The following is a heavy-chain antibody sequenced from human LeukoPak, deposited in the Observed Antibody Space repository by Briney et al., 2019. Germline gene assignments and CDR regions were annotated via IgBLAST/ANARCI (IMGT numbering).Heavy chain of an antibody. CDR3: AKITEVRWFDP. Sequence: GGSLRLSCAASGFTFSSYAMSWVRQAPGKGLEWVSGISGSGGSTNYADSVKGRFTLSRDNSKNTLSLQMNNLRAEDTAVYYCAKITEVRWFDPWGQGTLVTVSS. J-gene: IGHJ5*02. CDR2: ISGSGGST. V-gene: IGHV3-23*01. CDR1: GFTFSSYA.